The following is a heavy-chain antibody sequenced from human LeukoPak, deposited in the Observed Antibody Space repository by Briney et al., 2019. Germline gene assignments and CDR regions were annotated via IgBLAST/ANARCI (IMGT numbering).Heavy chain of an antibody. CDR2: IYHTGNS. V-gene: IGHV4-4*07. CDR3: ARDRSSAYYRDYFDS. J-gene: IGHJ4*02. D-gene: IGHD3-16*01. CDR1: GGSISSSY. Sequence: TSETLSLTCAVSGGSISSSYWSWVRQPAGKGLEWIGRIYHTGNSNYNPALRSRVTMSVDTSRNRISLKLISVTAADTALYYCARDRSSAYYRDYFDSWDQGILVTVSS.